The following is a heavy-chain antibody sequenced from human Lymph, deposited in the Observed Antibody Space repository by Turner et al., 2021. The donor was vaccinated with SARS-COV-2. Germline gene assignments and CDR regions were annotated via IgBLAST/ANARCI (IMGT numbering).Heavy chain of an antibody. Sequence: EVQLLESGGYLVQPGGSLRLSCAASGFTFSNYAMSWVRQAPGKGLECVSDISGSGARTYYADSVKGRFTITKDNSKNTLFLQMNSLRADDTAIYYCAKSPLGEDYFDYWGQGTLVTVSS. CDR2: ISGSGART. J-gene: IGHJ4*02. CDR1: GFTFSNYA. D-gene: IGHD3-16*01. CDR3: AKSPLGEDYFDY. V-gene: IGHV3-23*01.